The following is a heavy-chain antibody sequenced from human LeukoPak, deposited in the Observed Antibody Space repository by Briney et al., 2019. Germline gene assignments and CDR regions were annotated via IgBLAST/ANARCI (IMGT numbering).Heavy chain of an antibody. V-gene: IGHV4-30-4*01. CDR3: ARQEPSGYDPFDY. Sequence: SETLSLTCTVSGGSIKSFDYYWSWIRQSPGKGLEWIGYIYYSGSTYYNPSLKSRVTISIDTSKNQFSLKLRSVTAADTAVYYCARQEPSGYDPFDYWGQGTLVTVSS. CDR1: GGSIKSFDYY. D-gene: IGHD5-12*01. CDR2: IYYSGST. J-gene: IGHJ4*02.